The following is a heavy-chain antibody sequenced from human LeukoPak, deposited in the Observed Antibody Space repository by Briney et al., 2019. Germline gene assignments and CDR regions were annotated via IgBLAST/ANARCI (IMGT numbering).Heavy chain of an antibody. J-gene: IGHJ4*02. CDR2: LSHAGTN. Sequence: SSETLSLTWTLSAGSITSNSYSWGWIRHPPGKGLQWIVTLSHAGTNYYNPSLKSRVTMPVDRSKNQFSLKLTSVTATDTAVYYCARLRGGVQLWGDWGQGTLVTVSS. V-gene: IGHV4-39*01. CDR3: ARLRGGVQLWGD. D-gene: IGHD5-18*01. CDR1: AGSITSNSYS.